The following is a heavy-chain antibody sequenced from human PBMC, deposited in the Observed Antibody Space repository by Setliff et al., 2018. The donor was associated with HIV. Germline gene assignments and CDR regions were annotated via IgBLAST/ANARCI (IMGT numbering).Heavy chain of an antibody. V-gene: IGHV4-61*01. CDR1: GGSISRSRNY. CDR2: IYYSGST. J-gene: IGHJ6*03. D-gene: IGHD3-10*01. CDR3: ARDGPLEWSYRYYYYYMDV. Sequence: SETLSLTCTVSGGSISRSRNYWGWIRQPPGKGLEWIGYIYYSGSTNYNPSLKSRVTISVDTSKNQFSLKLSSVTAADTAVYYCARDGPLEWSYRYYYYYMDVWGKGTTVTVSS.